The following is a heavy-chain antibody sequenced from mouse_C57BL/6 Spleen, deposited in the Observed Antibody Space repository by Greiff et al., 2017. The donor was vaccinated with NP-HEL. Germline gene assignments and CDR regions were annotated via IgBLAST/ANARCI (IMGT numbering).Heavy chain of an antibody. CDR3: ARHGGYYGSNAMDY. CDR2: IWSDGST. J-gene: IGHJ4*01. CDR1: GFSLTSYG. D-gene: IGHD1-1*01. V-gene: IGHV2-6-1*01. Sequence: VQGVESGPGLVAPSQSLSITCTVSGFSLTSYGVHWVRQPPGKGLEWLVVIWSDGSTTYNSALKSRLSISKDNSKSQVFLKMNSLQTDDTAMYYCARHGGYYGSNAMDYWGQGTSVTVSS.